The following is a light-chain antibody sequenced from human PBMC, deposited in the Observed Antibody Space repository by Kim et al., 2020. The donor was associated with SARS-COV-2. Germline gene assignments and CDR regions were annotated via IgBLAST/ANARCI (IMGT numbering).Light chain of an antibody. V-gene: IGKV3-15*01. Sequence: EIVMTQSPATLSVSPGERATLSCRASQNIRNHLVWFQKKLGQAPRLLIYGASFRATGVPARFSGSGSGTEFTLTITDLHSEDFAVYYCHLSIDLGSFGQGTKLEI. CDR2: GAS. CDR3: HLSIDLGS. CDR1: QNIRNH. J-gene: IGKJ2*04.